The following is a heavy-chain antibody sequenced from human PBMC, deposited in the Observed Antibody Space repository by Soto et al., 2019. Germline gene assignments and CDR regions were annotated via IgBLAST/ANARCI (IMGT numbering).Heavy chain of an antibody. V-gene: IGHV4-31*03. J-gene: IGHJ3*02. CDR1: GGSISSGGYY. CDR3: SRDPSPSGDYAFDI. CDR2: IYYSGST. D-gene: IGHD4-17*01. Sequence: PSEALSLTGTVSGGSISSGGYYWSWIRQHPGKGLEWIGYIYYSGSTYYNPSLKSRVTISVDTSKNQFSLKLSAVTAADTAVDHCSRDPSPSGDYAFDIWGQGTRVTVSS.